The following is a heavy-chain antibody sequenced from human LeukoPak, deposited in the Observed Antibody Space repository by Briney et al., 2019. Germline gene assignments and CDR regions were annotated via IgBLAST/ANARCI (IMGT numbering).Heavy chain of an antibody. CDR3: ASRFGSDFDY. Sequence: GESLKISCKGSGYTFTNYWIAWVRQMPGKGLEWVGIIYPGDSDTRYTPSFQGQVTISADKSISTAYLQWSSLKASDTAMYYCASRFGSDFDYWGQGTLVTVSS. V-gene: IGHV5-51*01. CDR1: GYTFTNYW. D-gene: IGHD3-16*01. J-gene: IGHJ4*02. CDR2: IYPGDSDT.